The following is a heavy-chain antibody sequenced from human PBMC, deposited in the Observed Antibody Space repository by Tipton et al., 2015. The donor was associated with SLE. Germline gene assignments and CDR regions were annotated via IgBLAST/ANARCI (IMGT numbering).Heavy chain of an antibody. V-gene: IGHV3-23*01. CDR2: ISYSGFTT. CDR3: AKSAGDYVGQFDY. D-gene: IGHD4-17*01. CDR1: RISFDPYG. J-gene: IGHJ4*02. Sequence: SLRLSCAASRISFDPYGMTWVRPAPGKGLEWVAGISYSGFTTHYGDSEKGRFTISQDNSKNTLYLQMNSLRAEETAVYYCAKSAGDYVGQFDYWGQGTLVTVSS.